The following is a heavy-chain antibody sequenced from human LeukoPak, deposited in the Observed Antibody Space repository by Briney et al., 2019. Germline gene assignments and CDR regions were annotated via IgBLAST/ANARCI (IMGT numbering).Heavy chain of an antibody. V-gene: IGHV4-31*03. J-gene: IGHJ4*02. D-gene: IGHD1-26*01. CDR1: GGSISSGGYY. CDR3: AREGGSYGSFDY. CDR2: IYYSGST. Sequence: PSQTLSLTCTVSGGSISSGGYYWSWIRQHPGKGLEWIGYIYYSGSTYYNPSLKSRVTISVDTSKNQFSLKLSSVTAAGTAVYYCAREGGSYGSFDYWGQGTLVTVSS.